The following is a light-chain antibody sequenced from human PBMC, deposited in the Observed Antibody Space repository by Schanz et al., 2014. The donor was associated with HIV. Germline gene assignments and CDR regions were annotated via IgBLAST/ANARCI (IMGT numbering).Light chain of an antibody. CDR3: SSYTTSSTPNYV. Sequence: QSVLTQPPSVSGAPGQRVTISCTGGTSNIGTGFHVHWYQQVPGAAPKLLIFDTNNRPSGVPDRFSGSKSGPSASLAITGLQAEDEADYYCSSYTTSSTPNYVFGPGTKLTVL. CDR1: TSNIGTGFH. CDR2: DTN. V-gene: IGLV1-40*01. J-gene: IGLJ1*01.